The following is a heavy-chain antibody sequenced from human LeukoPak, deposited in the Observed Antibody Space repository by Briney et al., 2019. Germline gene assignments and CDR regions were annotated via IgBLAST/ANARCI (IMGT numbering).Heavy chain of an antibody. CDR3: AREEA. V-gene: IGHV3-7*01. Sequence: PGGSLRLSCAASGFTFRDYWMSWVRQAPGRGLEWVANIKQDRSEKYYVDSVKGRFTISRDNAKNSLYLQMNSLRAEDTAVYYCAREEAWGQGTLVTVSS. J-gene: IGHJ4*02. CDR2: IKQDRSEK. CDR1: GFTFRDYW.